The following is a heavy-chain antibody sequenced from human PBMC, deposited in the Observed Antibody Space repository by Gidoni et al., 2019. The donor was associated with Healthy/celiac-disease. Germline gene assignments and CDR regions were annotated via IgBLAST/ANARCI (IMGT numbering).Heavy chain of an antibody. Sequence: QLQLQESGPGLVKPSETLSLTCTVSGGSISSSSYYWGWIRQPPGKGLAWIGSIYYSGSTYYNPSLKRRVTISVDTSKNQFSLKLSSVTAADTAVYYCARQKFNYYGSGSPIDYWGQGTLVTVSS. CDR1: GGSISSSSYY. CDR3: ARQKFNYYGSGSPIDY. D-gene: IGHD3-10*01. CDR2: IYYSGST. V-gene: IGHV4-39*01. J-gene: IGHJ4*02.